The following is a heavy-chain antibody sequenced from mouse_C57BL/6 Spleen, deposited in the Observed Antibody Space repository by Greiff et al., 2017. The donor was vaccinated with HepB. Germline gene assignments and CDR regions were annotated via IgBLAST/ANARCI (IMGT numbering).Heavy chain of an antibody. CDR3: ARNSYYYGCSYFDY. CDR2: IWSGGST. CDR1: GFSLTSYG. V-gene: IGHV2-2*01. J-gene: IGHJ2*01. Sequence: VKLMESGPGLVQPSQSLSITCTVSGFSLTSYGVHWVRQSPGKGLEWLGIIWSGGSTDYNAAFISRLSIRKDNSKSQVFFKMNSLQADDTAIYYCARNSYYYGCSYFDYWGQGTTLTVSS. D-gene: IGHD1-1*01.